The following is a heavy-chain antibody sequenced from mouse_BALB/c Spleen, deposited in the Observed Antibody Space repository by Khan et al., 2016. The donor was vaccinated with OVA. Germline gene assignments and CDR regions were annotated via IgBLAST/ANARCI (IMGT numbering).Heavy chain of an antibody. J-gene: IGHJ1*01. V-gene: IGHV14-3*02. CDR2: IAPANGTT. Sequence: VQLQQSGAELVKPGDSVKLSCTASGFNIKDTYLHWVKQRPEQGLEWIGRIAPANGTTNYDPKFQGKATITADTSSNKSYLQLNSLTSEDTAVYTSALPSYDPRGFEVGGAGTTVTVSS. CDR3: ALPSYDPRGFEV. D-gene: IGHD2-3*01. CDR1: GFNIKDTY.